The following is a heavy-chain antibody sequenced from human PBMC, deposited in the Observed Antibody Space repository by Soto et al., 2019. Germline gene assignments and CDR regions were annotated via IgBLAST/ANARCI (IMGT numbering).Heavy chain of an antibody. D-gene: IGHD6-13*01. CDR1: GFTFSSYA. CDR3: ARDMYSSSWYFYYYSMDV. Sequence: EVQLLESGGGLVQPGGSLRVSCAASGFTFSSYAMSWVRQAPGKGLAWVSAISGSGGSTYYADSVKGRFTISRDNSKNTLYLQMNSLRAEDTAVYYCARDMYSSSWYFYYYSMDVWCQGTTVTVSS. V-gene: IGHV3-23*01. J-gene: IGHJ6*02. CDR2: ISGSGGST.